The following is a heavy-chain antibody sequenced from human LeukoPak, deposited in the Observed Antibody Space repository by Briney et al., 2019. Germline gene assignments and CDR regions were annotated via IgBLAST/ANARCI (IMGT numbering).Heavy chain of an antibody. V-gene: IGHV3-9*01. CDR1: GFTFDDYA. Sequence: GRSLRLSCAASGFTFDDYAMHWVRQAPGKGLEWVSGISWNSGSIGYADSVKGRFTISRDNTNTSLFLQMNSLRAEDTATYFCARRGTDASFSFFDVWGQGTMVTVSS. CDR2: ISWNSGSI. J-gene: IGHJ3*01. CDR3: ARRGTDASFSFFDV. D-gene: IGHD1-1*01.